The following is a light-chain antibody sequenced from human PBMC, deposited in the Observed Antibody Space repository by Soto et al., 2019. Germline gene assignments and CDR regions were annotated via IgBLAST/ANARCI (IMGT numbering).Light chain of an antibody. CDR1: QSVSSN. J-gene: IGKJ3*01. V-gene: IGKV3-15*01. CDR3: QQYNNRPPGFT. Sequence: EIVLTQSPATLSLSPGERATLSCRASQSVSSNLAWYQQKPGQAPRLLIYGASTRATGIPARFSGSGSGTEFTLTISSLQSEDFAVYYCQQYNNRPPGFTFGPGTKVDIK. CDR2: GAS.